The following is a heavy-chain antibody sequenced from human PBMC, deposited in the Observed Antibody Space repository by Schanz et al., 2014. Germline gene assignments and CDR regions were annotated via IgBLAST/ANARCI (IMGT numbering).Heavy chain of an antibody. CDR2: IEFSGGTT. CDR3: ARDGDFDY. J-gene: IGHJ4*02. CDR1: GFNFKAYA. V-gene: IGHV3-23*04. Sequence: EVQLVESGGGLVQPGGSLKLSCAASGFNFKAYAMSWVRQAPGKGLEWVSGIEFSGGTTYYADSVKGRFTISRDNSKNTLFLQMSSLRAEDTAVYYCARDGDFDYWGQGTLVTVSS.